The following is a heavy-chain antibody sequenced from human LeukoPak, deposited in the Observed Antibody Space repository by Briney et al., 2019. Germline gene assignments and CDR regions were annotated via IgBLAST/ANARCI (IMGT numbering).Heavy chain of an antibody. D-gene: IGHD6-19*01. CDR2: ISSSGSYI. CDR1: GFTFSSYS. V-gene: IGHV3-21*01. CDR3: ARGGKIALAGTRSPQYFQH. Sequence: GGSLRLSCAASGFTFSSYSMNWVRQAPGKGLEWVSSISSSGSYIYYADSVKGRFTISRDNSKNTLYLQMNSLRPEDTAVYYCARGGKIALAGTRSPQYFQHWGQSTLVTVSS. J-gene: IGHJ1*01.